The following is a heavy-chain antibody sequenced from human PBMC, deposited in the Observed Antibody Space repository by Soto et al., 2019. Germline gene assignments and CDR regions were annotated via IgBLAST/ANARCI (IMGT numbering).Heavy chain of an antibody. D-gene: IGHD3-22*01. CDR2: MNPNSGNT. Sequence: QVQLVQSGAEVKKPGASVKVSCKASGYTFTSYDINWVRQATGQGLEWMGWMNPNSGNTGYAQKFQGRVTMTRNTSISTGYMELSSLRSEDTAVYYCARGGLGYYDSRPHFQHWGQGTLVTVSS. J-gene: IGHJ1*01. V-gene: IGHV1-8*01. CDR3: ARGGLGYYDSRPHFQH. CDR1: GYTFTSYD.